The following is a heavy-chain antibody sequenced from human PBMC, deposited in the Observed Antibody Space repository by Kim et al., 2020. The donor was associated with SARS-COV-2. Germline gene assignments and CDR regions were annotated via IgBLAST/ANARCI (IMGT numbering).Heavy chain of an antibody. Sequence: GGSLRLSCSASGFIFSSYAMVWVRQALGKGLEYVSAISNGGGNTYYADSVKGRFTISRDNSKNTLYLQMSSLRVEDTAVYYCVKDFKWAPRQCDYWGQGTLVTVSS. D-gene: IGHD1-26*01. J-gene: IGHJ4*02. V-gene: IGHV3-64D*06. CDR3: VKDFKWAPRQCDY. CDR1: GFIFSSYA. CDR2: ISNGGGNT.